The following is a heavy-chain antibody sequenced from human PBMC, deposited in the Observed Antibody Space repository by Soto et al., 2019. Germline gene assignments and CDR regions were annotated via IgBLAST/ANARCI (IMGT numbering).Heavy chain of an antibody. CDR3: ARGTGRAAAGMYY. CDR1: GGTFSSYT. CDR2: IIPILGIA. J-gene: IGHJ4*02. D-gene: IGHD6-13*01. V-gene: IGHV1-69*02. Sequence: QVQLVQSGAEVKKPGSSVKVSCKASGGTFSSYTISWVRQAPGQGLEWMGRIIPILGIANYAQKFQGRVTITADKXTSTAYMELSSLRSEDTAVYYCARGTGRAAAGMYYWGQGTLVTVSS.